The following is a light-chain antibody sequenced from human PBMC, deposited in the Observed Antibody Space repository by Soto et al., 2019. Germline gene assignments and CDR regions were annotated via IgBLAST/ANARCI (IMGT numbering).Light chain of an antibody. CDR1: RSDVWSFNL. Sequence: QSALTQPASVSGSPGQSITISCTGTRSDVWSFNLVSWYQQHPGKAPKLIIYEGAKRPSGVSNRFSGSNSGDTASLTISGLQAEDEADYFCCFYAASLTVAFGGGTKLTVL. CDR2: EGA. J-gene: IGLJ2*01. CDR3: CFYAASLTVA. V-gene: IGLV2-23*01.